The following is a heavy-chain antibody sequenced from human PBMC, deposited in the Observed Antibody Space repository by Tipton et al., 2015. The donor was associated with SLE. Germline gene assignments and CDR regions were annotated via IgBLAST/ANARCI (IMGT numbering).Heavy chain of an antibody. V-gene: IGHV4-59*07. J-gene: IGHJ3*02. CDR3: ARPSGGTVFDAFDI. CDR2: IYYSGST. Sequence: TLSLTCTVSGGSISSYYWSWIRQPPGKGLEWIGYIYYSGSTNYNPSLKSRVTTSVDTSKNQFSLKLSSVTAADTAVYYCARPSGGTVFDAFDIWGQGTMVTVSS. CDR1: GGSISSYY. D-gene: IGHD4-17*01.